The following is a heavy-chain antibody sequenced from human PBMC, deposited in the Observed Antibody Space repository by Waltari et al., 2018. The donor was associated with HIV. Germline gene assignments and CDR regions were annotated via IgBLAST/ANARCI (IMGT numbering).Heavy chain of an antibody. CDR3: ATLGGGYSYGALDY. V-gene: IGHV3-7*01. CDR2: IKKDGSEE. CDR1: GLTFRSYW. D-gene: IGHD5-18*01. J-gene: IGHJ4*02. Sequence: EVQLVESGGGLVQPGGSLRLSCAASGLTFRSYWLSWVRPARGKGWEWVANIKKDGSEEYYGDAVKGRFTISRENAKNALYLQRNSLRAEETAVYYCATLGGGYSYGALDYWGQGTLVTVSS.